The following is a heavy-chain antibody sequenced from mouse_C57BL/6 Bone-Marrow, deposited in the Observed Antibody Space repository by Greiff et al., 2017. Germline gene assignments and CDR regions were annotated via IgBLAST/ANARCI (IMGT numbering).Heavy chain of an antibody. CDR1: GYTFTDYE. CDR2: IDPETGGT. V-gene: IGHV1-15*01. CDR3: TRLLRSSWFAY. Sequence: QVQLQQSGAELVRPGASVTLSCKASGYTFTDYEMHWVKQTPVHGLEWIGAIDPETGGTAYNQKFKGKAILTADKSSSTAYMELRSLTSEASAVYYGTRLLRSSWFAYWGQGTLVTVSA. J-gene: IGHJ3*01. D-gene: IGHD1-1*01.